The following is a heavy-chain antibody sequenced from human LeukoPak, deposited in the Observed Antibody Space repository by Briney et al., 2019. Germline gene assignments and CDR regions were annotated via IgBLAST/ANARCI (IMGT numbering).Heavy chain of an antibody. J-gene: IGHJ4*02. V-gene: IGHV3-23*01. D-gene: IGHD6-19*01. CDR1: GSTFSSYA. Sequence: GGSLRLSCVASGSTFSSYAMSWVRQAPGEGLEWVSGISGSGGSTYYADSVKGRFTISRDNSKNTLFLQMNSLRAEDTAVYYCAKETYSSGWYPYFDYWGQGTLVTVSS. CDR2: ISGSGGST. CDR3: AKETYSSGWYPYFDY.